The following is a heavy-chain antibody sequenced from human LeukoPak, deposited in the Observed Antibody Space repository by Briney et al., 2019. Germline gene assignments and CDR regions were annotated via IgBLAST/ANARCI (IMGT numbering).Heavy chain of an antibody. V-gene: IGHV3-23*01. J-gene: IGHJ6*04. D-gene: IGHD3-10*02. Sequence: GGSLRLSCAASGFTLSTYAMSWVRQTPGKGLEWVAATSSSDAGAYHADSVRGRFTISRDNAKNSLYLQMNSLRAEDTAVYYCAELGITMIGGVWGKGTTVTISS. CDR3: AELGITMIGGV. CDR1: GFTLSTYA. CDR2: TSSSDAGA.